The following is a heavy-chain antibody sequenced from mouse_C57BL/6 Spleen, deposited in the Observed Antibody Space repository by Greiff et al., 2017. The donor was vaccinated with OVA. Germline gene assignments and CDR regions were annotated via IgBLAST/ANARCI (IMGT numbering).Heavy chain of an antibody. J-gene: IGHJ3*01. D-gene: IGHD2-4*01. CDR2: ISSCSSTI. Sequence: EVQRVESGGGLVKPGGSLKLSCAASGFTFSAYGMHWVRQAPEKGLEWVAYISSCSSTIYYADTVKGRFTIARYNAKNTLFLQLTSLRSADTAMFDGSRPYDYDLGAWFAYWGQGTLVTVSA. CDR1: GFTFSAYG. V-gene: IGHV5-17*01. CDR3: SRPYDYDLGAWFAY.